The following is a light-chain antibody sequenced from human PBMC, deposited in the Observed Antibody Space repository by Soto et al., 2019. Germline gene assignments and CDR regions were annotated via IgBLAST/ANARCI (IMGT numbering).Light chain of an antibody. Sequence: QSALTQPRSVSGSPGQSVTISCTGTSSDVGGYNYVSWYQQHPGKAPKLLIYDVSKRPSGVPDRFSGSKSGNTASLTISGLQAEDEADYYCFSYAGRYTVFGGGTQLTVL. CDR3: FSYAGRYTV. J-gene: IGLJ2*01. CDR2: DVS. CDR1: SSDVGGYNY. V-gene: IGLV2-11*01.